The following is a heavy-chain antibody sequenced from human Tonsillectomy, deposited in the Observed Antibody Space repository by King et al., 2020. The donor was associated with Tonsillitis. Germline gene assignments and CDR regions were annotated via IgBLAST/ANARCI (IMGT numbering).Heavy chain of an antibody. J-gene: IGHJ3*02. Sequence: QLQESGSGLVKPSQTLSLTCAVSGGSIGSGGYSWSWIRQPPGKGLEWIGYIYHSGSTYYNPSLKSRVTISVDRSKNQFSLKLSSVTAADTAVYYCARVIVGATDHDAFDIWGQGTMVTVSS. CDR3: ARVIVGATDHDAFDI. D-gene: IGHD1-26*01. CDR2: IYHSGST. V-gene: IGHV4-30-2*01. CDR1: GGSIGSGGYS.